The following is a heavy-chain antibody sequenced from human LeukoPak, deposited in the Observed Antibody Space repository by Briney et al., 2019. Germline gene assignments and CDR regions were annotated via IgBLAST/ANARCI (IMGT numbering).Heavy chain of an antibody. CDR3: AKEPLPYYSSSYFDY. J-gene: IGHJ4*02. D-gene: IGHD6-13*01. Sequence: GGSLRLSCAASGFTVSSDYMSWVRQAPGKGLEWVSGIYAGGGTQFADSVKGRFSISRDNSKNTLYLQMTSLRVEDTAVYYCAKEPLPYYSSSYFDYWGQGTLVTVSS. CDR1: GFTVSSDY. CDR2: IYAGGGT. V-gene: IGHV3-53*01.